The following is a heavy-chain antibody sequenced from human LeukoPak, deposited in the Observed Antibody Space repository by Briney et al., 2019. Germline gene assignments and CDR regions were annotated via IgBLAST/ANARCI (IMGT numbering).Heavy chain of an antibody. CDR3: AKEGVDGRYFDWLLYQPYYFDY. CDR2: ISYDGSNK. Sequence: GGSLRLSCAASGFTFSSYGMHWVRQAPGKGLEWVAVISYDGSNKYYADSVKGRFTISRDNSKNTLYLQMNSLRAEDTAVYYCAKEGVDGRYFDWLLYQPYYFDYWGQGTLVTVSS. V-gene: IGHV3-30*18. CDR1: GFTFSSYG. J-gene: IGHJ4*02. D-gene: IGHD3-9*01.